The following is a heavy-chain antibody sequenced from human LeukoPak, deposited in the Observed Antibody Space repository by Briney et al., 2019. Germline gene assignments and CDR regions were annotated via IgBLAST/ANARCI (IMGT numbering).Heavy chain of an antibody. Sequence: ASVKVSCKASGYTFTGYYMHWVRQAPGQGLEWMGWINPNSGGTNYAQKFQGWVTMTRDTSISTAYMELSRLRSDDTAVYYCARDSSSSSGGVDYWGQGTLVTVSS. CDR2: INPNSGGT. CDR1: GYTFTGYY. CDR3: ARDSSSSSGGVDY. V-gene: IGHV1-2*04. J-gene: IGHJ4*02. D-gene: IGHD6-6*01.